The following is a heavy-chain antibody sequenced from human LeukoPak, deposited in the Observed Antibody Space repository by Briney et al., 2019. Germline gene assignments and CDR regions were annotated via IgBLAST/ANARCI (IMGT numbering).Heavy chain of an antibody. J-gene: IGHJ4*02. CDR1: GFTFDDYA. D-gene: IGHD3-16*01. Sequence: PGGSLRLSCAASGFTFDDYAMHWVRQAPGKGLEWVSLISGDGGSTYYVDSVKGRFTISRDNSKNSLYLQMNSLRTKDTALYYCAKDVGNRLLGFDYWGQGTLVTVSS. CDR3: AKDVGNRLLGFDY. CDR2: ISGDGGST. V-gene: IGHV3-43*02.